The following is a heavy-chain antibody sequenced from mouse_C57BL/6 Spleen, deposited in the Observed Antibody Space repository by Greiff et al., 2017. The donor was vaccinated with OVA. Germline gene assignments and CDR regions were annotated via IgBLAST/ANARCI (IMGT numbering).Heavy chain of an antibody. CDR1: GYSITSGYY. V-gene: IGHV3-6*01. J-gene: IGHJ3*01. CDR2: ISYDGSN. Sequence: DVQLVESGPGLVKPSQSLSLTCSVTGYSITSGYYWNWNRQFPGNKLEWMGYISYDGSNNYNPSLKNRISITRDTSKNQFFLKLNSVTTEDTATYYCASGYAWFAYWGQGTLVTVSA. D-gene: IGHD2-2*01. CDR3: ASGYAWFAY.